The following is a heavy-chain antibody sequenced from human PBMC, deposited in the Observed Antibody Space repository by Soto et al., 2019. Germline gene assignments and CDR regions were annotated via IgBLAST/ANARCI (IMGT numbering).Heavy chain of an antibody. J-gene: IGHJ3*02. Sequence: GGSLRLSCAASGFTFSSYSMNWVRQAPGKGLEWVSSISSSSSYIYYADSVKGRFTISRDNAKNSLYLQMNSLRAEDTAVYYCARDVGYCSGGSCRGAFDIWGQGTMVTVSS. CDR3: ARDVGYCSGGSCRGAFDI. CDR2: ISSSSSYI. D-gene: IGHD2-15*01. CDR1: GFTFSSYS. V-gene: IGHV3-21*01.